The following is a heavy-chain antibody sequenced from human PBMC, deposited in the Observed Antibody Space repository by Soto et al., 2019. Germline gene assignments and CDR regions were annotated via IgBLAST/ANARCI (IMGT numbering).Heavy chain of an antibody. CDR2: IYSGGST. D-gene: IGHD1-26*01. CDR3: ARAKYEWELHY. V-gene: IGHV3-53*01. Sequence: EVQLVESGGGLIQPGGSLRLSCAASGFTVSSNYMSWVRQAPGKGLEWVSVIYSGGSTYYADSVKGRFTISRDSSKNTLYLQMNSLRAEDTAVYYCARAKYEWELHYWGQGTLVTVSS. J-gene: IGHJ4*02. CDR1: GFTVSSNY.